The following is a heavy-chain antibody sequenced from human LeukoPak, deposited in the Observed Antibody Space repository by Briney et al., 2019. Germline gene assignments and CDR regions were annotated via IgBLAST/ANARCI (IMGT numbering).Heavy chain of an antibody. CDR2: VYYGGSI. J-gene: IGHJ5*02. Sequence: PSETLSLTCTVSGGSISTSLYSWVWIRQSPGKGLEWIASVYYGGSIYYNPSLKSRATMAVDMAKDQSSLKLRSVTAADTAVYYCARLYGDYAWGQGTLVTVSS. CDR3: ARLYGDYA. D-gene: IGHD4-17*01. CDR1: GGSISTSLYS. V-gene: IGHV4-39*01.